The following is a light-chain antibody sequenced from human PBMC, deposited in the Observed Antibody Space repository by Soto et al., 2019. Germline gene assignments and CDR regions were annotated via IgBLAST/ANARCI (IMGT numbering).Light chain of an antibody. Sequence: IQMAQSPSILSASIGDRVAITCRTSQSVNTWLAWYQQKPGKAPKLLVYDASTLAGGVPSRFSGSGSGIEFTLTIISLQPDDFATYYCQQYNSFSPYTFGQGTKLEIK. CDR2: DAS. CDR3: QQYNSFSPYT. V-gene: IGKV1-5*01. J-gene: IGKJ2*01. CDR1: QSVNTW.